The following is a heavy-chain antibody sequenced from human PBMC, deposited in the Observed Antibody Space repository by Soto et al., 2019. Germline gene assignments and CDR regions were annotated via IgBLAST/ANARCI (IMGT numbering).Heavy chain of an antibody. Sequence: QMQLVQSGPGVKKPGTSVKVYCKASGFTFTISAMQWARQARGPRLEWIGWIVVGSGNTNYAQKFQERVTITRVMSASTACTELGTLRSEDTTVYYWAAPTTHEILAGDYDRCAFDIWGQGTMV. J-gene: IGHJ3*02. CDR2: IVVGSGNT. D-gene: IGHD3-9*01. CDR3: AAPTTHEILAGDYDRCAFDI. CDR1: GFTFTISA. V-gene: IGHV1-58*02.